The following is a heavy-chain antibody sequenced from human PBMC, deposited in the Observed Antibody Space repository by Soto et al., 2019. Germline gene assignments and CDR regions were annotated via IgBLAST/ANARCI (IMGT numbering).Heavy chain of an antibody. Sequence: ASVKVSCKASGYTFTYRYLHWVRQAPGQALEWMGWITPFNGNTNYAQKFQDRVTITRDRSMSTDYMDLSSLRSEDTAMYYCVSSSGQLEPFDYWGQGTLFTVSS. CDR1: GYTFTYRY. CDR2: ITPFNGNT. D-gene: IGHD6-13*01. V-gene: IGHV1-45*02. CDR3: VSSSGQLEPFDY. J-gene: IGHJ4*02.